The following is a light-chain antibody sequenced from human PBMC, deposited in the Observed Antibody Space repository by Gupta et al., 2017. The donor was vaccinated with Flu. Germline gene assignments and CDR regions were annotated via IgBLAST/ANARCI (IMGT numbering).Light chain of an antibody. Sequence: DIQMTQSPASLSASVGDRVTITCQASQDSNNYLNWYQQKPGKAPKLLIYDASTLERGVPSRFSGSGSGTDFTFTISSLQPEDIATYFCQQYFDLPLTFGGGTKVEI. CDR2: DAS. CDR1: QDSNNY. J-gene: IGKJ4*01. V-gene: IGKV1-33*01. CDR3: QQYFDLPLT.